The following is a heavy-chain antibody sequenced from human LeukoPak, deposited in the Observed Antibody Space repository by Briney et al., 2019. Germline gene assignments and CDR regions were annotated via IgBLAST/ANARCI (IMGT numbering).Heavy chain of an antibody. CDR3: ARGQGVVPAAIETPGYYYYYMDV. J-gene: IGHJ6*03. Sequence: SETLSLTCTVSGGSISSYYWSWIRQPAGKGLEWIGRIYTSGSTNYNPSLESRVTMSVDTSKNQFSLKLSSVTAADTAVYYCARGQGVVPAAIETPGYYYYYMDVWGKGTTVTISS. CDR1: GGSISSYY. CDR2: IYTSGST. D-gene: IGHD2-2*01. V-gene: IGHV4-4*07.